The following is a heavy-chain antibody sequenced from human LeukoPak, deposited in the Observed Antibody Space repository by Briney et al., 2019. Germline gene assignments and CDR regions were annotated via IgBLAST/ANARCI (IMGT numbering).Heavy chain of an antibody. CDR2: IYYSGST. V-gene: IGHV4-31*03. J-gene: IGHJ4*02. CDR3: ARRSVTTSGSGWYLLVGATETRGYFDY. Sequence: SQTLSLTCTVSGGSIGSGDYYWSWIRQHPGKGLEWIGYIYYSGSTYYNPSLKSRVTISVDTSKNQFSLKLSSVTAADTAVYYCARRSVTTSGSGWYLLVGATETRGYFDYWGQGTLVTVSS. D-gene: IGHD1-26*01. CDR1: GGSIGSGDYY.